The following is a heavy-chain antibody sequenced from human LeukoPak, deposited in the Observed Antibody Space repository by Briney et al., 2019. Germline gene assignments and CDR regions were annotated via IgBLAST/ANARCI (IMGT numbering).Heavy chain of an antibody. CDR2: IYHSGST. CDR3: ARDSRWGHAFDI. J-gene: IGHJ3*02. D-gene: IGHD4-23*01. Sequence: SQTLSLTCAVSGGSISSGGYSWSWIRQPPGKGLEWIGYIYHSGSTYYNPSLKSRVTISVDRSKNQFSLKLSSVTAADTAVYYCARDSRWGHAFDIWGQGTMVTVSS. V-gene: IGHV4-30-2*01. CDR1: GGSISSGGYS.